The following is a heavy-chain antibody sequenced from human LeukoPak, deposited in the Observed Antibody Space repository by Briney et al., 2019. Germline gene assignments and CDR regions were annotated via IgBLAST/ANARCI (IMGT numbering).Heavy chain of an antibody. D-gene: IGHD2-2*01. CDR2: ISYDGSNK. Sequence: GRSLRLSCAASGFAFSSYGMHWVRQAPGKGLEWVAVISYDGSNKYYADSVKGRFTISRDNSKNTLYLQMNSLRAEDTAVYYCARVFRYCSSTSSQKIYYYYYGMDVWGQGTTVTVSS. CDR3: ARVFRYCSSTSSQKIYYYYYGMDV. V-gene: IGHV3-30*03. CDR1: GFAFSSYG. J-gene: IGHJ6*02.